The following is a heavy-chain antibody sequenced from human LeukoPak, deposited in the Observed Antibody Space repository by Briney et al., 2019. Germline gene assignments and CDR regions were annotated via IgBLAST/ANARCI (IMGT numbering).Heavy chain of an antibody. CDR2: ISYDGSNK. V-gene: IGHV3-30*04. CDR1: GFTFSSYA. J-gene: IGHJ5*02. Sequence: GGSLRLSCAASGFTFSSYAMHWVRQAPGKGLEWVAVISYDGSNKYYADSVKGRFTISRDNSKNTLYLKMNSLRPEDTAVYYCARSGSYYKDWFDPWGQGTLVTVSS. D-gene: IGHD3-10*01. CDR3: ARSGSYYKDWFDP.